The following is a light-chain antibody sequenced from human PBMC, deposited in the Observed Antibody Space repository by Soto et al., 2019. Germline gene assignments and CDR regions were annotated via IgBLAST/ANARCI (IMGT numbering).Light chain of an antibody. CDR1: SSDVGAYNF. CDR2: EVN. CDR3: SSFTRSSTYV. J-gene: IGLJ1*01. V-gene: IGLV2-14*01. Sequence: QSVLTQPASVSGSPGQSITISCTGTSSDVGAYNFVSWYQQYPGKAPKVMIYEVNNRPSGVSNRFSGSKSGNTASLTISGLQAEDEAAYYCSSFTRSSTYVFGYGTKVTVL.